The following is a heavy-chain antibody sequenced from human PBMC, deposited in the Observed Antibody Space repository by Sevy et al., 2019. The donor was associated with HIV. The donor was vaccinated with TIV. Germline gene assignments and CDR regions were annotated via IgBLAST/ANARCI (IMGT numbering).Heavy chain of an antibody. D-gene: IGHD2-8*01. CDR2: IKSKTDGETT. J-gene: IGHJ4*02. CDR1: GFTFRDAW. Sequence: GGCLRLSCAASGFTFRDAWMTWVRQAPGKGLEWVGRIKSKTDGETTDYATPVKGRFTISRDDSKNTLYLQMNSLKTEDTALYYCINNRGFCTNGLWGEYFDYWGQGTLVTVSS. CDR3: INNRGFCTNGLWGEYFDY. V-gene: IGHV3-15*01.